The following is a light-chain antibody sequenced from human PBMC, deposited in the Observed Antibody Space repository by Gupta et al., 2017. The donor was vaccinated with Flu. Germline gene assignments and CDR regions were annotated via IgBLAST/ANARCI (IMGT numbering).Light chain of an antibody. CDR1: QSVSGN. V-gene: IGKV3-15*01. J-gene: IGKJ1*01. CDR2: GSS. Sequence: EIMMTQSPATLSVSPGERVTLSCRASQSVSGNLAWYQQKPGQAPRLLIYGSSTRATGVPARFSGSGYGTEFTLTISSRQSEDFAFYYCQQYNDWPPWTFGQGTKVEI. CDR3: QQYNDWPPWT.